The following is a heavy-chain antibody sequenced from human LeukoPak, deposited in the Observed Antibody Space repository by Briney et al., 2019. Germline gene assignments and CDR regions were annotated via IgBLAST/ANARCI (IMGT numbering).Heavy chain of an antibody. CDR1: GGSISSYY. V-gene: IGHV4-59*01. Sequence: SETLSLTCTVSGGSISSYYWSWIRQPPGKGLEWIGYIYYSGSTNYNPSLKSRVTISVDTSKNQFSLKLSSVTAADTAVYYCARVRGKYSSSRDFDYWGQGTLVTVSS. CDR2: IYYSGST. J-gene: IGHJ4*02. D-gene: IGHD6-6*01. CDR3: ARVRGKYSSSRDFDY.